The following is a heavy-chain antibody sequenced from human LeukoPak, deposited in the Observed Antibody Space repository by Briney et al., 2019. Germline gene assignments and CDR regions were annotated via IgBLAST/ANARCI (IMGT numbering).Heavy chain of an antibody. J-gene: IGHJ4*02. D-gene: IGHD3-3*01. CDR3: ARGSYDFWSGYYRY. Sequence: SETLSLTCAVSGASFSGYHWSWIRQPPGKGLEWIGEINHSGSTNYNPSLKSRVTISVDTSKNQFSLKLSSVTAADTAVYYCARGSYDFWSGYYRYWGQGTLVTVSS. V-gene: IGHV4-34*01. CDR1: GASFSGYH. CDR2: INHSGST.